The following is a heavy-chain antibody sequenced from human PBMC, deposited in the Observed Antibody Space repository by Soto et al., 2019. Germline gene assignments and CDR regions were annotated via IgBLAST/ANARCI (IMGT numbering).Heavy chain of an antibody. CDR3: AKDERGGAVAGFVY. Sequence: EVQLLESGGGLVQPGVSLRLSCAASGLTCSSYAMSWLLHAPGKGLSWVSAISGSGGSTYYADSVKGRFTISRDKSKNTLYLQMNSLRAEDTAVYYCAKDERGGAVAGFVYWGQGTLVTVSS. CDR1: GLTCSSYA. J-gene: IGHJ4*02. CDR2: ISGSGGST. D-gene: IGHD6-19*01. V-gene: IGHV3-23*01.